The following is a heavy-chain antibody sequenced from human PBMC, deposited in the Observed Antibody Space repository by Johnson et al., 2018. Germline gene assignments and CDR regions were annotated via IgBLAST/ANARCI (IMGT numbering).Heavy chain of an antibody. V-gene: IGHV3-33*01. D-gene: IGHD6-6*01. CDR3: ARDIAARRLDY. J-gene: IGHJ4*02. Sequence: QVQLAESGGGVVQPGRSLRLSCAASGFTFRNHGMHWVRQAPGKGLEWVAVIWYDGSNQYYADSVKGRFTISRDNSKNTLYLEMNSLRAEDTVVYYCARDIAARRLDYWGQGALVTVSS. CDR1: GFTFRNHG. CDR2: IWYDGSNQ.